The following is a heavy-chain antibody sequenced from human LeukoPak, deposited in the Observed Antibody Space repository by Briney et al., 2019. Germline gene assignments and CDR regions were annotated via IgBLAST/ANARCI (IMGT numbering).Heavy chain of an antibody. CDR1: GGSISSSNYY. J-gene: IGHJ4*02. CDR3: ARRGRRAVNYGSTFDS. D-gene: IGHD3-10*01. Sequence: SETLSLTCTVSGGSISSSNYYWGWIRQPPGKGLEWIGSIYYSGSTYYNPSLKSRVTISVDTSKNQFSLKLSSVTAADTAVYYCARRGRRAVNYGSTFDSWGQGTLVTVSS. CDR2: IYYSGST. V-gene: IGHV4-39*01.